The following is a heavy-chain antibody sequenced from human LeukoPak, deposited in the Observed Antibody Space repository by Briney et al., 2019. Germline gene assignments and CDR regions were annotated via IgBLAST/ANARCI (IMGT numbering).Heavy chain of an antibody. J-gene: IGHJ6*03. CDR1: GVSINSNTYS. D-gene: IGHD2-15*01. V-gene: IGHV4-39*07. CDR3: ARGYCSGGSCYSYYYYNYMDV. CDR2: ISYTGNT. Sequence: SETLSLTCTVSGVSINSNTYSWGWIRQTPGEGLEWIGTISYTGNTYFNPSLKSRVTISVDTSKNQFSLKLSSVTAADTAVYYCARGYCSGGSCYSYYYYNYMDVWGKGTTVTVSS.